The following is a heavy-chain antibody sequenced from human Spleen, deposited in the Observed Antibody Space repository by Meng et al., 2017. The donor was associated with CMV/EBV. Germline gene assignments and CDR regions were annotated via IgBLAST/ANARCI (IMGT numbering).Heavy chain of an antibody. Sequence: VQLVQSGPEVKKLGASVKVSCKASGYTFTSYAISWVRQAPGQGLEWVGRIDPHSGDTKKFQDRVTMTTDTSISTAYMELSSLTSDDTAVYYCARGNWGSRYFDLWGRGTLVTVSS. CDR1: GYTFTSYA. J-gene: IGHJ2*01. CDR3: ARGNWGSRYFDL. V-gene: IGHV1-18*01. D-gene: IGHD7-27*01. CDR2: IDPHSGDT.